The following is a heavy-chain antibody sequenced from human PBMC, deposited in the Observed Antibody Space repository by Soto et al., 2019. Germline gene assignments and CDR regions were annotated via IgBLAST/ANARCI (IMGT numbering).Heavy chain of an antibody. CDR3: AREVTMVRGVSLNAFDI. V-gene: IGHV1-46*03. J-gene: IGHJ3*02. D-gene: IGHD3-10*01. CDR1: GYTFTSYY. CDR2: INPSGGST. Sequence: QVQLVQSGAEVKKPGASVKVSCKASGYTFTSYYMHWVRQAPGQGLEWMGIINPSGGSTSYAQKFQGRVTMTRDTSTSTVYMELSSLRSEDTAVYYCAREVTMVRGVSLNAFDIWGQGTMVTVSS.